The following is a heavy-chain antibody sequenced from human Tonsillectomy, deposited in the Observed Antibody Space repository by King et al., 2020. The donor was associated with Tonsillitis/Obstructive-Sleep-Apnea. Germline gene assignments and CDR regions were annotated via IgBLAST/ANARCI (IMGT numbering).Heavy chain of an antibody. CDR2: ISWDGGST. Sequence: VQLVESGGVVVQPGGSLRPSCAASGFTFDDFAMHWVRQAPGKGLEWVSLISWDGGSTYYADSVKGRFIISRDNSKNSLYLQMNSLRAEDTALYFCAKDVDIAGFNGMDVWGHGTTVTVSS. CDR1: GFTFDDFA. D-gene: IGHD5-12*01. J-gene: IGHJ6*02. V-gene: IGHV3-43D*03. CDR3: AKDVDIAGFNGMDV.